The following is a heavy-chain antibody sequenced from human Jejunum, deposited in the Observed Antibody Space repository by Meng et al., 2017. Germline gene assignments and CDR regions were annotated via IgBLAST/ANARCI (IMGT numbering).Heavy chain of an antibody. CDR2: IYFTGTT. J-gene: IGHJ4*02. CDR3: ARGINLYDAAAYSFENYFDH. V-gene: IGHV4-4*02. CDR1: GGSITTNHW. D-gene: IGHD3-16*01. Sequence: QVQLQESGPGLVQPSGTLSLTCDGSGGSITTNHWWSWVRQPPGKGLEWIGEIYFTGTTNYNPSLKSRVTMSVDQSKNQVSLKLTSVSAADTAVYFCARGINLYDAAAYSFENYFDHWSQGALVTVSS.